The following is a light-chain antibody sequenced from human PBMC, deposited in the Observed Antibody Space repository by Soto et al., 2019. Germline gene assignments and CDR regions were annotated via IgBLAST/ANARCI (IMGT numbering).Light chain of an antibody. J-gene: IGKJ1*01. Sequence: EIVMTQSPATLSVSPGEGATLSCRASQSVSSNLAWYQQKPGQAPRLLIYGASTRATGIPARFSGSGSGTEFTLTIRSLQSEDVVVYYCQQYNNWPPWTFGQGTKVEIK. CDR1: QSVSSN. CDR2: GAS. CDR3: QQYNNWPPWT. V-gene: IGKV3-15*01.